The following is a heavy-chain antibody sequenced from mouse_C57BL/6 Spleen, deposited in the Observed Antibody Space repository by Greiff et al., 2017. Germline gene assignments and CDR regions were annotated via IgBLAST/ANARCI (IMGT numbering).Heavy chain of an antibody. V-gene: IGHV1-64*01. D-gene: IGHD1-1*01. CDR1: GYTFTSYW. J-gene: IGHJ2*01. CDR3: ASLFITTVVVSYYFDY. CDR2: IHPNSGST. Sequence: QVQLQQPGAELVKPGASVKLSCKASGYTFTSYWMHWLKQRPGQGLEWIGMIHPNSGSTNYNEKFKSKATLTVYKSSSTASMQLSSLTSEDSAVYYCASLFITTVVVSYYFDYWGQGTTLTVSS.